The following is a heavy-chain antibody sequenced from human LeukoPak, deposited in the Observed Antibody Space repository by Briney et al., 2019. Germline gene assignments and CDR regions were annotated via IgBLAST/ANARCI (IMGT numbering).Heavy chain of an antibody. CDR1: GFTFSSYA. D-gene: IGHD6-19*01. CDR2: ISGSGDNT. V-gene: IGHV3-23*01. CDR3: AKHGSGRYFHY. J-gene: IGHJ4*02. Sequence: PGGSLRLSCAASGFTFSSYAFSWVRQAPGKGLEWVSAISGSGDNTYYAESVAGRFTISRDNSKSTLYLQVNSLRAEDTAVYYCAKHGSGRYFHYWGQGTLVTVSS.